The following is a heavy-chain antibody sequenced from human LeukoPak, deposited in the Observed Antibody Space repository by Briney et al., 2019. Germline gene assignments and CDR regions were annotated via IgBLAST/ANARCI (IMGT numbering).Heavy chain of an antibody. CDR1: GGSISSSTYY. Sequence: PSETLSLTCTVSGGSISSSTYYWGWLRQPPGKGLEWIGTIYYSGSTYYNPPLKSRVTISVDTSKNQFSLKLSSVTAADTAVYYCASQLFPLAVSGFDYWGQGTLVTVSS. V-gene: IGHV4-39*01. CDR3: ASQLFPLAVSGFDY. CDR2: IYYSGST. J-gene: IGHJ4*02. D-gene: IGHD6-19*01.